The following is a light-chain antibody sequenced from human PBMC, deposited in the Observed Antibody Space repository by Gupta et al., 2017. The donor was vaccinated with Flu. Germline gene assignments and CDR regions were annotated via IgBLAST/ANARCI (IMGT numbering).Light chain of an antibody. J-gene: IGLJ3*02. CDR2: EVS. V-gene: IGLV2-14*01. CDR1: SSDVGGYNY. Sequence: SITSSCTGTSSDVGGYNYVSWYQHHPGKAPKLMIYEVSNRPSGVSNRFSGSKSGNTASLTISGLQAEDEADYYCSSYTSSNSLGFGGGTKLTVL. CDR3: SSYTSSNSLG.